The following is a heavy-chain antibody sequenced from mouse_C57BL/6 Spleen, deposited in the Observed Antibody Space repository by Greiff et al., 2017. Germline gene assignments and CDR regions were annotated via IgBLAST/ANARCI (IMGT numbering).Heavy chain of an antibody. V-gene: IGHV14-2*01. CDR1: GFNIKDYY. Sequence: VQLKQSGAELVKPGASVKLSCTASGFNIKDYYMHWVKQRTEQGLEWIGRIDPEDGETKYAPKFQGKATITADTSSNTAYLQLSSLTSEDTAVYYCAFYYYGSSSTDYYAMDYWGQGTSVTVSS. J-gene: IGHJ4*01. CDR2: IDPEDGET. D-gene: IGHD1-1*01. CDR3: AFYYYGSSSTDYYAMDY.